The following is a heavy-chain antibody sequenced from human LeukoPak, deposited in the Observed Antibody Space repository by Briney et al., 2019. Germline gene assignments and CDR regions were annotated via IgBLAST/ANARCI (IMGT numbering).Heavy chain of an antibody. V-gene: IGHV1-58*01. J-gene: IGHJ6*04. CDR1: EFTFTSSA. CDR3: AAPDTAKSWYYYGMDV. CDR2: IVVGSGNT. Sequence: TSVKVSCKASEFTFTSSAVQWARQARGQRLEWIGWIVVGSGNTNYAQKFQERVTITRDMSTSTAYMELSSLRSEDTAVYYCAAPDTAKSWYYYGMDVWGKGTTVTVSS. D-gene: IGHD5-18*01.